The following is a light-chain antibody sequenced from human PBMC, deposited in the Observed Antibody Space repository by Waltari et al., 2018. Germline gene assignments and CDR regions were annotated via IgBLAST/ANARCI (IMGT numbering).Light chain of an antibody. CDR3: QSFDIRLSGGVV. CDR2: GNN. CDR1: SSNIGAGRD. Sequence: QSVLTQPPSMSGAPGQRVTIPCTGSSSNIGAGRDVHWYQVFPGTAPKLLLYGNNNRPSGVPDRFSGSKSDTSASLAIGGLQAEDEADYYCQSFDIRLSGGVVFGGGTKVTVL. J-gene: IGLJ3*02. V-gene: IGLV1-40*01.